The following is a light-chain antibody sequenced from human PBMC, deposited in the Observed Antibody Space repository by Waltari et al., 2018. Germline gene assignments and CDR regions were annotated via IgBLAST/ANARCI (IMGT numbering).Light chain of an antibody. Sequence: QSALTQPASVSGAAGQSITIPCTGTSRDGGGYKDVSWYQQHPGTAPKLMIYEVSNRPSGVSTRFSGSKSCNTASLTISGLQAEDEADYYCSSYTSSSTLGVFGGGTKLTVL. CDR1: SRDGGGYKD. CDR2: EVS. J-gene: IGLJ2*01. CDR3: SSYTSSSTLGV. V-gene: IGLV2-14*01.